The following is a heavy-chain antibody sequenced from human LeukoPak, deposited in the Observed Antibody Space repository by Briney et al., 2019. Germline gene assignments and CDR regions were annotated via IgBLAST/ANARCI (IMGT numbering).Heavy chain of an antibody. CDR2: ISSSGSTI. CDR3: ASRYCSSTSCYPGAFDI. CDR1: GFTFSDYY. V-gene: IGHV3-11*04. J-gene: IGHJ3*02. Sequence: SGGSLRLSCAASGFTFSDYYMSWIRQAPGKGLEWVSYISSSGSTIYYADSVKGRFIISRDNAKNSLYLQMNSLRAEDTAVYYCASRYCSSTSCYPGAFDIWGQGTMVTVSS. D-gene: IGHD2-2*01.